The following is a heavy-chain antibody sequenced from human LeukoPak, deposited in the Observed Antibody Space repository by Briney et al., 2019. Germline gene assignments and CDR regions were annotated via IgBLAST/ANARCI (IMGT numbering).Heavy chain of an antibody. D-gene: IGHD4-17*01. CDR2: IIPILGIA. Sequence: GASVKVSCKASGGTFSSYAIRWVRQAPGQGLEWMGRIIPILGIANYAQKFQGRVTITADKSTSTAYMELSSLRSEDTAVYYCARGRPTVTTAIYYYYGMDVWGQGTTVTVSS. CDR1: GGTFSSYA. J-gene: IGHJ6*02. V-gene: IGHV1-69*04. CDR3: ARGRPTVTTAIYYYYGMDV.